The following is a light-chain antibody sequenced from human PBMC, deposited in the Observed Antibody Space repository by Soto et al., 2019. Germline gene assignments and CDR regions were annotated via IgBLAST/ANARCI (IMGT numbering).Light chain of an antibody. CDR3: QQYHSLPPT. J-gene: IGKJ3*01. CDR2: DAS. V-gene: IGKV1-33*01. Sequence: DLQMTQSPSSLSASVGDRVTITCQASQDINNYLNWYQQKPGRAPKLLIYDASNLETGVPSRFSGSGSGTDFTFSISSLQPEDFATYYCQQYHSLPPTFGPGTKVDIK. CDR1: QDINNY.